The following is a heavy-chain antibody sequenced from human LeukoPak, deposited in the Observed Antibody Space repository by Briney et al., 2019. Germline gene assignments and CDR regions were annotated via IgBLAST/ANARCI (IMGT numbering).Heavy chain of an antibody. CDR3: ARGARDGYNQGEVCGMDV. CDR1: GGTFSSYA. V-gene: IGHV1-69*13. J-gene: IGHJ6*02. Sequence: GASVTVSCKASGGTFSSYAISWVRQAPGQGLEWMGGIIPIFGTANYAQKFQGRVTITADESTSTAYMELSSLRSEDTAVYYCARGARDGYNQGEVCGMDVWGQGTTVTVSS. CDR2: IIPIFGTA. D-gene: IGHD5-24*01.